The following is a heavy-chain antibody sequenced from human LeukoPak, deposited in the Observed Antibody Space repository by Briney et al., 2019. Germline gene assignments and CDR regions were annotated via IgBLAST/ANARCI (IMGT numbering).Heavy chain of an antibody. V-gene: IGHV5-51*01. Sequence: GESLKISCKASGYSFTTYWIGWVRQMPGRGLEWMGMIYPGDFDTKYRPSFEGQVTISVDRSVTTAYLQWSSLRVSDTAVYYCALPVRSGRGPWFHPWGQGTQVTVST. CDR3: ALPVRSGRGPWFHP. D-gene: IGHD3-10*01. CDR2: IYPGDFDT. CDR1: GYSFTTYW. J-gene: IGHJ5*02.